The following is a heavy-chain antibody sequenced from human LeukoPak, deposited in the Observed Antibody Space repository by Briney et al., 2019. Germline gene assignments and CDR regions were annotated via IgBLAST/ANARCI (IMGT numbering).Heavy chain of an antibody. CDR1: GFPFSTYS. D-gene: IGHD1-26*01. V-gene: IGHV3-21*01. CDR3: AREIMGGTFDY. CDR2: ITSSSDSK. J-gene: IGHJ4*02. Sequence: GESLRLSCAASGFPFSTYSMNWVRQAPEKGLEWVSSITSSSDSKYYADSIKGRLTISRDNARNSLHLQMNSLRAEDTAVYYCAREIMGGTFDYWGQGAPVTVSS.